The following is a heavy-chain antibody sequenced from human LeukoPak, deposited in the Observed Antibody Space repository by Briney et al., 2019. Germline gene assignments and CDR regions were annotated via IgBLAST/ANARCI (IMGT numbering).Heavy chain of an antibody. CDR1: GGSISSSSYY. CDR3: ARDFSDPSLLWFGELFGNYYYYMDV. Sequence: SETLSLTCTVSGGSISSSSYYWGWIRQPPGKGLEWIGSIYYSGSTYYNPSLKSRVTISVDTSKNQFSLKLSSVTAADTAVYYCARDFSDPSLLWFGELFGNYYYYMDVWGKGTTVTVSS. CDR2: IYYSGST. J-gene: IGHJ6*03. D-gene: IGHD3-10*01. V-gene: IGHV4-39*07.